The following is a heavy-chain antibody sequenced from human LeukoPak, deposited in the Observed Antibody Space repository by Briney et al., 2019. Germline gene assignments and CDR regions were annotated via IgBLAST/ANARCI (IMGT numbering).Heavy chain of an antibody. D-gene: IGHD4-17*01. J-gene: IGHJ6*02. CDR1: GFTFSGSA. CDR3: TRVVYGDYAYYYYGMDV. V-gene: IGHV3-73*01. CDR2: IRSKANSYAT. Sequence: GGSLKLSCAASGFTFSGSAMHWVRQASGKGLEWVGRIRSKANSYATAYAASVKGRFTISRDDSKNTAYLQMNSLKTEDTAVYYCTRVVYGDYAYYYYGMDVWGQETTVTVSS.